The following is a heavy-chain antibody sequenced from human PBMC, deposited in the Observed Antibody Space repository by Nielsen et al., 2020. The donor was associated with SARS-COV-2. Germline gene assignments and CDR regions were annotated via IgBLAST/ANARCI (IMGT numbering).Heavy chain of an antibody. CDR3: ARDIPNYYYYGMDV. V-gene: IGHV3-48*03. CDR2: ISSSGSTI. Sequence: GGSLRLSCAASGFTFSSYEMNWVRQAPGKGLEWVSYISSSGSTIYYADSVKGRFTISRDNAKNSLYLQMNSLRAEDTAVYYCARDIPNYYYYGMDVWGQGTTVTVSS. CDR1: GFTFSSYE. J-gene: IGHJ6*02.